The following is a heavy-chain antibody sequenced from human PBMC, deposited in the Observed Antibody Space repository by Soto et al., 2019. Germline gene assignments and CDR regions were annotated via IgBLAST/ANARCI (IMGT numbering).Heavy chain of an antibody. CDR2: ISYDGSNA. J-gene: IGHJ4*02. V-gene: IGHV3-30*18. CDR3: AKNGLHGDLLDYFEY. Sequence: QVHLEESGGGVVQPGRSLRLSCAASGFSFSSYRMHWVRQAPGKGLEWVAVISYDGSNAHYADYVKGRFTSSRDNSKNTLSRQMNSLRAEDTAVYYCAKNGLHGDLLDYFEYWGQGTLVTVSS. CDR1: GFSFSSYR. D-gene: IGHD2-8*01.